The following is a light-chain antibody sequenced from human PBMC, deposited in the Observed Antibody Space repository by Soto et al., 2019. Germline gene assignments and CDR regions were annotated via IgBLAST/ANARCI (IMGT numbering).Light chain of an antibody. CDR1: QSVRTY. Sequence: EIVLTQSPGTLSLSPGERATLSCRASQSVRTYLAWYQVKPGQAPRLLIYDASSRASGVPARFSGSGSGTDFTLIISSLEPEDFALYYCQQRNSWPPIAFGQGTRLEIK. V-gene: IGKV3-11*01. CDR2: DAS. CDR3: QQRNSWPPIA. J-gene: IGKJ5*01.